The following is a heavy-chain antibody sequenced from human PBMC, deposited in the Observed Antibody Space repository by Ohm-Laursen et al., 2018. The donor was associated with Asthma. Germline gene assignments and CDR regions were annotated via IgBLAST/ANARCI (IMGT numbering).Heavy chain of an antibody. CDR2: IKSKTDGGTT. D-gene: IGHD3-10*01. V-gene: IGHV3-15*01. J-gene: IGHJ4*02. CDR3: TLGYYGSGHY. Sequence: GSLRLSCSASGFTFSNAWMSWVRQAPGKGLGWVGRIKSKTDGGTTDYAAPVKGRFTISRDDSKNTLYLQMNSLKTEDTAVYYCTLGYYGSGHYWGQGTLVTVSS. CDR1: GFTFSNAW.